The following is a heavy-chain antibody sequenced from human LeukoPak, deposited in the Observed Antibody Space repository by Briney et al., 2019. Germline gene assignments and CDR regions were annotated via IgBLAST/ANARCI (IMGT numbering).Heavy chain of an antibody. Sequence: ASVKVSCKASGYTFTSYDINWVRQATGQGLEWMGYMNRASGNTGYAQKFQGRVTMTTDTSISTAYMELSSLRSEDTAVYYCARVPREIASIWGQGTMVTVSS. D-gene: IGHD3-16*02. V-gene: IGHV1-8*01. CDR3: ARVPREIASI. J-gene: IGHJ3*02. CDR1: GYTFTSYD. CDR2: MNRASGNT.